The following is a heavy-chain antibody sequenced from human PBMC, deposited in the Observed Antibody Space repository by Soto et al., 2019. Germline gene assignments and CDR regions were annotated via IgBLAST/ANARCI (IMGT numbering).Heavy chain of an antibody. J-gene: IGHJ4*02. CDR3: ARGEWELTW. Sequence: QVQLVQSGAEVKKPGASVKVSCKASGYSFTSYDINWVRQATGQGLEWMGWMNPNSGNTGYAQKFQGRVTLTRNTSRSTAYMELSSLKFEDTAVYFCARGEWELTWWGQGTLVTVSS. V-gene: IGHV1-8*01. CDR2: MNPNSGNT. CDR1: GYSFTSYD. D-gene: IGHD1-26*01.